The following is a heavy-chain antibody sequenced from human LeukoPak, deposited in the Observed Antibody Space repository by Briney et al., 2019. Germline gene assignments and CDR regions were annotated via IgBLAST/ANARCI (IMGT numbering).Heavy chain of an antibody. J-gene: IGHJ4*02. CDR2: IYTSGST. V-gene: IGHV4-61*02. CDR3: ARASYSYDINGWVPFDY. CDR1: GNSISSGDNY. Sequence: PTQTLSLTCTVSGNSISSGDNYWSWIRQPAGKGLEWIGRIYTSGSTNYNPSLKSRVTISGDTSKNQFSLRLSSVTAADTAVYYCARASYSYDINGWVPFDYWGQGTLVTVSS. D-gene: IGHD3-22*01.